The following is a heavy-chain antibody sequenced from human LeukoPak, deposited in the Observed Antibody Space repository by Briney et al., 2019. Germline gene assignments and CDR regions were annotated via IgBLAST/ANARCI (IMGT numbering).Heavy chain of an antibody. CDR3: SREDTATATGALDI. D-gene: IGHD5-18*01. CDR1: GGSISGISYY. J-gene: IGHJ3*02. Sequence: TSETLSLTCTVSGGSISGISYYWGWIRQPPGKGLEWIGTLYYGGSTYYNPSLKSRVTISVDMSKNQFSLMLSSVTAVDTAVYYCSREDTATATGALDIWGQGTMVTVSS. V-gene: IGHV4-39*01. CDR2: LYYGGST.